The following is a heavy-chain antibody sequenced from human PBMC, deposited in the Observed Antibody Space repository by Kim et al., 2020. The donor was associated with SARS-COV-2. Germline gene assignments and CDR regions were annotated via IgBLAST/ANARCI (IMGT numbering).Heavy chain of an antibody. CDR2: ISYDGSNK. Sequence: GGSLRLSCAASGFTFSSYAMHWVRQAPGKGLEWVAVISYDGSNKYYADSVKGRFTISRDNSKNTLYLQMNSLRAEDTAVYYCARERGKERYCSGGSCYKGFEYWGQGTLVTVSS. J-gene: IGHJ4*02. CDR1: GFTFSSYA. D-gene: IGHD2-15*01. CDR3: ARERGKERYCSGGSCYKGFEY. V-gene: IGHV3-30*04.